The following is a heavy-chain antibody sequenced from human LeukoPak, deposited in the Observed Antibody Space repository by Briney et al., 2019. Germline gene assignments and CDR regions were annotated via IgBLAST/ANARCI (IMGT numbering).Heavy chain of an antibody. Sequence: SETLSLTCTVSGGSISSSSYYWGWIRQPPGKGLEWIGSIYYSGSTYYNPSLKSRVTISVDTSKNQFSLKLSSVTAADTAVYYCATTLVRGVITSWGQGTLVTVSS. CDR1: GGSISSSSYY. CDR2: IYYSGST. D-gene: IGHD3-10*01. J-gene: IGHJ5*02. V-gene: IGHV4-39*01. CDR3: ATTLVRGVITS.